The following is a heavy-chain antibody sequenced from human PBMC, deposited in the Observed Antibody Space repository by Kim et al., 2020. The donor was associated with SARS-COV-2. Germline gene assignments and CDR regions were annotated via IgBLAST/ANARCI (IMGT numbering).Heavy chain of an antibody. V-gene: IGHV4-59*01. Sequence: SETLYLTCTVSGGSISSYYWSWIRQPPGKGLEWIGYIYYSGSTNYNPSLKSRVTISVDTSKNQFSLKLSSVTAADTAVYYCARGCGSGLYYYYGMDVWGQGTTVTVSS. J-gene: IGHJ6*02. CDR2: IYYSGST. CDR1: GGSISSYY. CDR3: ARGCGSGLYYYYGMDV. D-gene: IGHD3-10*01.